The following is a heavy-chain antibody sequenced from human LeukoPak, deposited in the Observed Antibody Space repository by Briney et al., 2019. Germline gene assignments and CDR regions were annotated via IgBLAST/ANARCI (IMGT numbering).Heavy chain of an antibody. CDR1: GYSFTSYG. CDR3: ARGILAVAGSHLLHY. D-gene: IGHD6-19*01. CDR2: ISAYNGNT. V-gene: IGHV1-18*01. J-gene: IGHJ4*02. Sequence: GASVKVPCKASGYSFTSYGISWVRQAPGQGLEWMGWISAYNGNTDYAQKLQGRVTMTTDTSTSTAYMELRSLRCDDTAVYYCARGILAVAGSHLLHYWGQGTLVTVSS.